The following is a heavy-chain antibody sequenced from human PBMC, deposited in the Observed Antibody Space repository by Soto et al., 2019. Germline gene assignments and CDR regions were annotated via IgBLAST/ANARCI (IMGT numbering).Heavy chain of an antibody. J-gene: IGHJ6*03. D-gene: IGHD3-16*01. Sequence: SETLSLTCAVYGGSFSGYYWSSIRQPPGKGLEWIGGIKPPERGLEGIEEIIQSGSTNYNPSLKSRVTISLDTHKNQLSLKLNPVTASDTAVYYCARGGGTYYMDVWGKGPTVTVSS. CDR1: GGSFSGYY. V-gene: IGHV4-34*01. CDR3: ARGGGTYYMDV. CDR2: IIQSGST.